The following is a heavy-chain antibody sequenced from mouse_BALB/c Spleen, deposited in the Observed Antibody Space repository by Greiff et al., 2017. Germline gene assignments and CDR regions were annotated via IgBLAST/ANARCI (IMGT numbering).Heavy chain of an antibody. CDR1: GYSFTGYF. Sequence: EVQLQQSGPELVKPGASVKISCKASGYSFTGYFMNWVMQSHGKSLEWIGRINPYNGDTFYNQKFKGKATLTVDKSSSTAHMELRSLASEDSAVYYCARGGLDYDYEEFAYWGQGTLVTVSA. J-gene: IGHJ3*01. CDR2: INPYNGDT. CDR3: ARGGLDYDYEEFAY. D-gene: IGHD2-4*01. V-gene: IGHV1-20*02.